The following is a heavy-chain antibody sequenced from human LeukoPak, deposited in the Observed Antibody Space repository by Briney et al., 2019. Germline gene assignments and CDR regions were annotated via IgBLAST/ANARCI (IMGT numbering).Heavy chain of an antibody. V-gene: IGHV4-34*01. CDR1: GGSYSGYY. CDR3: ARHLPVMITFGGVIVLGAFDI. J-gene: IGHJ3*02. CDR2: INHSGGT. Sequence: PSETLSLTCAVYGGSYSGYYWSWIRQPPGKGLEWIGEINHSGGTNYNPSLKSRVTISVDTSKNQFSLKLSSVTAADTAVYYCARHLPVMITFGGVIVLGAFDIWGQGTMVTVSS. D-gene: IGHD3-16*02.